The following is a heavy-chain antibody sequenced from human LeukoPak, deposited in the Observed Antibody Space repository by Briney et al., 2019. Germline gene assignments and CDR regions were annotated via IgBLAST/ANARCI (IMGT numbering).Heavy chain of an antibody. V-gene: IGHV4-61*02. CDR1: GGSISSGSYY. J-gene: IGHJ4*02. CDR2: IYTSGST. D-gene: IGHD1-20*01. Sequence: SETLSLTCTVSGGSISSGSYYWSWIRQPAGKGLEWIGRIYTSGSTNYNSSLKSRVTISVDTSKNQFSLKLSSVTAADTAVYYCARDNWTPPPGYFDYWGQGTLVTVSS. CDR3: ARDNWTPPPGYFDY.